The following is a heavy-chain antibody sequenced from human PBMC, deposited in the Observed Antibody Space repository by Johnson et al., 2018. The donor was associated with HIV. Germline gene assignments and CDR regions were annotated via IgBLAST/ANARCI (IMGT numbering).Heavy chain of an antibody. CDR3: AKVSSQSSSWYDAFDI. D-gene: IGHD6-13*01. V-gene: IGHV3-20*04. CDR1: GFTFDDYV. Sequence: VQLVESGGGVVRPGGSLRLSCAASGFTFDDYVVSWVRHAPGKGLEWVSSINWNGGSTTYADSVRGRFSISRDNAKNSLVLQMNSLRAEDTAVYYCAKVSSQSSSWYDAFDIWGQGTMVTVSS. J-gene: IGHJ3*02. CDR2: INWNGGST.